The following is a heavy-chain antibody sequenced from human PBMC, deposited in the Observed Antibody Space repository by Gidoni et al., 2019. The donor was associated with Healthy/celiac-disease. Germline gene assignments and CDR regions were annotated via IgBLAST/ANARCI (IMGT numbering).Heavy chain of an antibody. J-gene: IGHJ2*01. CDR2: IYYSGST. V-gene: IGHV4-59*01. Sequence: QVQLQESGPGLVKPSETLSLTCTVSGGSISSYYWSWIRQPPGKGLEWIGYIYYSGSTNYNPSLKSRVTISVDTSKNQFSLKLSSVTAADTAVYYCARRNKENYGGKDPTSNWYFDLWGRGTLVTVSS. D-gene: IGHD4-17*01. CDR3: ARRNKENYGGKDPTSNWYFDL. CDR1: GGSISSYY.